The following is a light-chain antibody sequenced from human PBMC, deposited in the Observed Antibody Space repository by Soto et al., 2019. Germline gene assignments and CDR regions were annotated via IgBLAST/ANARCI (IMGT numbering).Light chain of an antibody. CDR1: QGISNY. CDR3: LQHNTYPRT. Sequence: DIPMTQSPSAMSASVGDTVTITCRASQGISNYLAWFQQKPGKVPERLIFGASSLQSGVPSRFSGRGCGTEFTLTISSLQPEDFATYYCLQHNTYPRTFGQGTKVEVK. CDR2: GAS. V-gene: IGKV1-17*03. J-gene: IGKJ1*01.